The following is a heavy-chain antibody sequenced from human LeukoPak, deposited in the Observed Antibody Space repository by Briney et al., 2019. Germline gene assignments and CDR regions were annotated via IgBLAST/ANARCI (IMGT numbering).Heavy chain of an antibody. CDR1: GFTVSSNY. V-gene: IGHV3-53*01. Sequence: GGSLRLSCAVSGFTVSSNYMSWVRQAPGKGLEWVSVLYSGGNTYYADSVKGRFTISRDNSKNTLYLQMNSLRAEDTAVSYCARSPTGYSSGWSLDYWGQGTLVTVSS. CDR3: ARSPTGYSSGWSLDY. D-gene: IGHD6-19*01. J-gene: IGHJ4*02. CDR2: LYSGGNT.